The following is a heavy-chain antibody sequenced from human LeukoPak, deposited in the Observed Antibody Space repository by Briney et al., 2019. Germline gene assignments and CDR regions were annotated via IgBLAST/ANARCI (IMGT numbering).Heavy chain of an antibody. CDR1: GGSISSDTFS. Sequence: PSQTLSLTCAVSGGSISSDTFSWNWIRQPAGRGQEWIGRIYTSGTTNYNPSLKSRVTISLDTSKNQFSLKLNSVTAADTAVYYCVRGKRGYDILTGYSQYNYFDPWGQGTLVTVSS. D-gene: IGHD3-9*01. CDR3: VRGKRGYDILTGYSQYNYFDP. V-gene: IGHV4-61*02. J-gene: IGHJ5*02. CDR2: IYTSGTT.